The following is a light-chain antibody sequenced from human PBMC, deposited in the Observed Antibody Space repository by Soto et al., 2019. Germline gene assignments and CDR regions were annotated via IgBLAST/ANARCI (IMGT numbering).Light chain of an antibody. J-gene: IGKJ1*01. V-gene: IGKV3-20*01. CDR2: GAS. CDR1: QSVSSAN. CDR3: QQYGSSPQT. Sequence: EIVLTQSPGTLSLSPGERATLSCRASQSVSSANFAWYRQKPGQAPRLLIYGASSRATGIPDRFSGSGSGTDFTLTISRLEPEDFAVYYCQQYGSSPQTFGQGTKVDIK.